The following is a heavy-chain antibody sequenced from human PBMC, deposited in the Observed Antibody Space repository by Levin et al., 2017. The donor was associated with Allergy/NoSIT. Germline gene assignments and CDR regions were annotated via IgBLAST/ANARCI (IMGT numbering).Heavy chain of an antibody. CDR2: ISYDGGEK. D-gene: IGHD3-10*01. V-gene: IGHV3-30-3*01. CDR1: GFTFSSYP. J-gene: IGHJ4*02. Sequence: GESLKISCAASGFTFSSYPLQWVRQAPGKGLEWVASISYDGGEKDYADSVKGRFTISRDNSKNMVYMQMSSLRLEDTAVYYCAREEASGSYSRLDYWGQGTLVTVSS. CDR3: AREEASGSYSRLDY.